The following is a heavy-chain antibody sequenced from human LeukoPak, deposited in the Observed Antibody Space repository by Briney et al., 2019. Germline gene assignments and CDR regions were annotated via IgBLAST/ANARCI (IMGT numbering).Heavy chain of an antibody. CDR2: IYYTGST. Sequence: SETLSLTCTVSGYSISSNNYWGWIRQPPGKGLEWIGYIYYTGSTNHNPSLKSRVTISVDTSKNQFSLKLSSVTAADTAVYYCARVVYSGYDFRGAMDVWGKGTTVTVSS. J-gene: IGHJ6*03. V-gene: IGHV4-61*05. CDR3: ARVVYSGYDFRGAMDV. D-gene: IGHD5-12*01. CDR1: GYSISSNNY.